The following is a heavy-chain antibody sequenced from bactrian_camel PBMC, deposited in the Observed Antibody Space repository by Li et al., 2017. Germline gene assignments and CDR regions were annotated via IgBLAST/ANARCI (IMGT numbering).Heavy chain of an antibody. D-gene: IGHD1*01. CDR2: CDGRGTA. CDR1: GDIGSIDA. J-gene: IGHJ4*01. CDR3: AGGITYFSWLAGNYEY. Sequence: HVQLVESGGGSVKAGGSLRLSCSASGDIGSIDAFGWFRQAPGKKLEWVSNCDGRGTAYYSDSVKGRFSCSRDNAKNTLYLQMNSLKTEDTAIYFCAGGITYFSWLAGNYEYWDQGTQVTVS. V-gene: IGHV3S53*01.